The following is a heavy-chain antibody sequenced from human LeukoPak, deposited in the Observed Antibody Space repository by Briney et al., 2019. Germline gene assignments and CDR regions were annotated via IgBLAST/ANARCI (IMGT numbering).Heavy chain of an antibody. CDR1: GFSFSDFY. V-gene: IGHV3-11*01. Sequence: GGSLRLSCAASGFSFSDFYMSWIRQTPGKGLEWISYIGKNGNLVDYADSVKGRFTVSRDNTKNLMFLQMNSLRAEDTAVYYCATDTNLVDLIQGDGHEEENFDRWGQGTMVTVSS. J-gene: IGHJ3*02. CDR3: ATDTNLVDLIQGDGHEEENFDR. CDR2: IGKNGNLV. D-gene: IGHD5-24*01.